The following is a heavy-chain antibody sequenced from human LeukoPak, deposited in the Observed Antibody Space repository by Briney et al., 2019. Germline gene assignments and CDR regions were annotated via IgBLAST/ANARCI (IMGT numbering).Heavy chain of an antibody. V-gene: IGHV6-1*01. Sequence: SQTLSLTCAISGDSVSNNGAAWNWIRQSPSRGLEWLRRTYFGSKWYNDYAVSVKSRITINPDTSKNQFSLQLNSVTPEDTAVYYCARQRSRALDLWGQGTMVTVSS. D-gene: IGHD1-1*01. CDR1: GDSVSNNGAA. CDR2: TYFGSKWYN. CDR3: ARQRSRALDL. J-gene: IGHJ3*01.